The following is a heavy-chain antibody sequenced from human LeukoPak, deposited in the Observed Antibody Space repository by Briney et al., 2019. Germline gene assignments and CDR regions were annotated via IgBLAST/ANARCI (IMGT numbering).Heavy chain of an antibody. CDR2: ISASGGST. D-gene: IGHD3-22*01. J-gene: IGHJ4*02. CDR3: AKNPQYYYDSSGFFEY. V-gene: IGHV3-23*01. Sequence: GGSLRLSCAASGFTFSSSAMSWVRQVPGKGLEWVSGISASGGSTNYADSVRGRFTISRDNSKNTLYLQMNSLRVEDTAVYYCAKNPQYYYDSSGFFEYWGQGTLVTVSS. CDR1: GFTFSSSA.